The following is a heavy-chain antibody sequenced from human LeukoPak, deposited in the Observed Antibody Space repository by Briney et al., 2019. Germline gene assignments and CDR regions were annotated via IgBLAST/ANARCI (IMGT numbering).Heavy chain of an antibody. CDR1: GYSFTSYW. J-gene: IGHJ6*02. Sequence: GESLKISCKGSGYSFTSYWIGWVRQMPGKGLEWMGIIYPGDSDTRYSPSFQGQVTISADKSISTAYLQWSSLKASDTAMYYCARAVRGVIRDYYYGMDVWGQGTTVTVSS. CDR3: ARAVRGVIRDYYYGMDV. D-gene: IGHD3-10*01. CDR2: IYPGDSDT. V-gene: IGHV5-51*01.